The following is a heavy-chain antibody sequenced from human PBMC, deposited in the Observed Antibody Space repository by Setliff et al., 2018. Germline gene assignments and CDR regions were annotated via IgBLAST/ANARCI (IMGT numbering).Heavy chain of an antibody. CDR3: ARGGTYRYFDY. CDR2: IYYSGST. V-gene: IGHV4-59*01. Sequence: KTSETLSLTCTVSGGSISSYYWSWIRQPPGKGLEWIGYIYYSGSTNYNPSLKSRVTISVDTSKNQFSLKLSSVTAADTAVYYCARGGTYRYFDYWGQGALVTVSS. CDR1: GGSISSYY. J-gene: IGHJ4*02.